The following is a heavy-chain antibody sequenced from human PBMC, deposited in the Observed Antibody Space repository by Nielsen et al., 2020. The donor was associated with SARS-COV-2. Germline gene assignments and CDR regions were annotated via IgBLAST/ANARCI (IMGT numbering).Heavy chain of an antibody. CDR2: IKQDGSEK. D-gene: IGHD2-15*01. CDR3: ARERGRSVVDANDY. V-gene: IGHV3-7*05. Sequence: VRQAPGKGLEWVANIKQDGSEKYYVDSVKGRFTISRDNAKNSLYLQMNSLRAEDTALYYCARERGRSVVDANDYWGQGTLVTVSS. J-gene: IGHJ4*02.